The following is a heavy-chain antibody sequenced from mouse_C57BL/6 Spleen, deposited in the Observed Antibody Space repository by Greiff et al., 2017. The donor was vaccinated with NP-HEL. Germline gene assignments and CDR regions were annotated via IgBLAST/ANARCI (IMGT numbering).Heavy chain of an antibody. J-gene: IGHJ2*01. CDR2: IRNKANGYTT. CDR1: GFTFTDYY. Sequence: EVQVVESGGGLVQPGGSLSLSCAASGFTFTDYYMSWVRQPPGKALEWLGFIRNKANGYTTEYSASVKGRFTISRDNSQSILYLQMNALRAEDSATYYCARSPPPIYYGNYFDYWGQGTTLTVSS. D-gene: IGHD2-1*01. CDR3: ARSPPPIYYGNYFDY. V-gene: IGHV7-3*01.